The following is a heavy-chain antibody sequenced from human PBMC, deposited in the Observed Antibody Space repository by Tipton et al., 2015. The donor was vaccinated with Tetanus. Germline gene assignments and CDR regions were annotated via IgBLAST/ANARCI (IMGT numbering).Heavy chain of an antibody. CDR2: ISGSGTS. D-gene: IGHD2-21*02. J-gene: IGHJ4*02. V-gene: IGHV4-61*08. CDR1: GASLRGGDYH. Sequence: TLSLTCTVSGASLRGGDYHWSWIRQPPGKGLEWLAYISGSGTSNSNYYLKSRITMTHDTSRNQFSLKLTAVTAADTAVYYCARAGMVTDDRSKFDSWGQGSLVSVSS. CDR3: ARAGMVTDDRSKFDS.